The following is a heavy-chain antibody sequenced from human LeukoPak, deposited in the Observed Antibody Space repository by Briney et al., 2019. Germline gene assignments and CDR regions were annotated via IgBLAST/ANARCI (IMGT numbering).Heavy chain of an antibody. CDR2: INHSGST. CDR3: ASLTEYCSGGSCYLGWFDA. V-gene: IGHV4-34*01. J-gene: IGHJ5*02. D-gene: IGHD2-15*01. Sequence: SETLSLTCAVYGGSFSGYYWSWIRQPPGKGLEWIGEINHSGSTNYNPSLKSRVNISVDTSKNQFFLKLSSVTAADTAVYYCASLTEYCSGGSCYLGWFDAWGQGTLVTVSS. CDR1: GGSFSGYY.